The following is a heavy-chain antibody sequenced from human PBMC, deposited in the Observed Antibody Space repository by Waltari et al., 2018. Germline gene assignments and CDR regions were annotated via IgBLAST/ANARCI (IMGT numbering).Heavy chain of an antibody. J-gene: IGHJ4*02. V-gene: IGHV4-31*01. CDR1: GSSISSDYYY. CDR3: ARGLNYYDRSGFYGCDYYDY. Sequence: QMQLQESGPGLVKPSQTLSLTCTVSGSSISSDYYYWNWFRHYPGQGLEWIGYIYESGTTYYNPSLKSQVSISVDTSKNQLSLNLSSVTAADTAVYYCARGLNYYDRSGFYGCDYYDYWGQGTLVTVSS. CDR2: IYESGTT. D-gene: IGHD3-22*01.